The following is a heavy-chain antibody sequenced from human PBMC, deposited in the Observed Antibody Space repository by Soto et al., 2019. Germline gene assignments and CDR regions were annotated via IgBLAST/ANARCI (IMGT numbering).Heavy chain of an antibody. Sequence: EVQVLESGGGLVQPGGSLRLSCATSGFTFGNYGMNWVRQAPGKGLEWVSGISGGGGNTYYADSVKGRFTISRDPSKNTVFLEMNSLRAEDTAVYYCAKGFIVVVTVLRPDDAFDVWGQGTLVTVSS. CDR2: ISGGGGNT. V-gene: IGHV3-23*01. D-gene: IGHD2-21*02. J-gene: IGHJ3*01. CDR3: AKGFIVVVTVLRPDDAFDV. CDR1: GFTFGNYG.